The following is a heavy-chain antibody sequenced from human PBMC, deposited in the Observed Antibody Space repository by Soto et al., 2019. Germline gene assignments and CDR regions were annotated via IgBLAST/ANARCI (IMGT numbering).Heavy chain of an antibody. V-gene: IGHV3-33*01. J-gene: IGHJ4*02. CDR3: ARDLKTRHCDY. Sequence: PGGSLRLSCAASGFAFHGYAMHWVRQAPGKGLEWVAIIWYDGSNTYYGDSVKGRFTISRDNSKNTVYLQMNSLRVEDTAVYYCARDLKTRHCDYWGQGSLVTVSS. D-gene: IGHD4-17*01. CDR1: GFAFHGYA. CDR2: IWYDGSNT.